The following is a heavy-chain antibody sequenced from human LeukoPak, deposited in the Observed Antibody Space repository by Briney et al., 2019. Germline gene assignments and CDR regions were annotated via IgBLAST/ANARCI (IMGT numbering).Heavy chain of an antibody. CDR1: GGSIGCYY. J-gene: IGHJ5*02. Sequence: SETLSLTCTVSGGSIGCYYWSWIRQPPGKGLEWIGYIHDTGSTKYNPSLKSRVTISVDTSRNHLSLKLTSVTAADTAVYYCAREPGFDSSGYLNWFDPWGQGTLVTVSS. CDR3: AREPGFDSSGYLNWFDP. D-gene: IGHD3-22*01. V-gene: IGHV4-59*01. CDR2: IHDTGST.